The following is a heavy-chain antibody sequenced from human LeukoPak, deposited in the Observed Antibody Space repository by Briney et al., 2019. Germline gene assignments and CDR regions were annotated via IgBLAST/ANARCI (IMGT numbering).Heavy chain of an antibody. Sequence: GGSLRLSCAASGFTFGSYSMNWVRQAPGKGLEWVSSISSSSSYIYYADSVKGRFTISRDNAKNSLYLQMNSLRAEDTAVYYCARDVVVPAAKFDYYYYYGMDVWGQGTTVTVSS. CDR2: ISSSSSYI. V-gene: IGHV3-21*01. CDR1: GFTFGSYS. J-gene: IGHJ6*02. CDR3: ARDVVVPAAKFDYYYYYGMDV. D-gene: IGHD2-2*01.